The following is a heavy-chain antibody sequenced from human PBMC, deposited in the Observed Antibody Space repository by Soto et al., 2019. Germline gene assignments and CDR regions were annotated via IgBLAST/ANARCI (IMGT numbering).Heavy chain of an antibody. CDR1: GFSLSSTVVG. CDR3: ASRREAAHFDY. Sequence: QITLEESGPTLVKPTQTLTLTCTFSGFSLSSTVVGVGWIRQSPGKALEWLAFIYWNDDKRYTPSLKSRITITKDTSKKQVVLTMTNMDPMDTATYYCASRREAAHFDYWGQGTLVTVSS. D-gene: IGHD1-26*01. V-gene: IGHV2-5*01. J-gene: IGHJ4*02. CDR2: IYWNDDK.